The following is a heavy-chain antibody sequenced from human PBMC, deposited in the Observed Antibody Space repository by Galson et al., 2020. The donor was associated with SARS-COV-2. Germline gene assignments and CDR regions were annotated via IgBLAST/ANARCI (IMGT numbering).Heavy chain of an antibody. CDR1: RFTISSYA. J-gene: IGHJ4*02. CDR3: ARTYSGSYYNDFDY. Sequence: GESLKNSCAASRFTISSYAMHWVRQAPGKGQEWVAVISYDGSNKYYADSVKGRFTITRDNSKNTLYLQINSLRAEDTSVYYCARTYSGSYYNDFDYWGQGTLVTVSS. CDR2: ISYDGSNK. D-gene: IGHD3-10*01. V-gene: IGHV3-30*04.